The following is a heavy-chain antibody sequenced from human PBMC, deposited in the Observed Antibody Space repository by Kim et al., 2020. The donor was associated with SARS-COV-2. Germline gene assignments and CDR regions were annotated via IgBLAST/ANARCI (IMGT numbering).Heavy chain of an antibody. CDR3: ARQSKIGILNLFDH. Sequence: SETLSLTCAVYGGSFSGHFWSWIRQPPGKGLEWIAEINDSGVSNYNSSLKSRVFISADTSKNQFSLSLSSVTAADTAVYYCARQSKIGILNLFDHWGQGSLVTVSS. CDR1: GGSFSGHF. CDR2: INDSGVS. D-gene: IGHD3-22*01. V-gene: IGHV4-34*01. J-gene: IGHJ4*02.